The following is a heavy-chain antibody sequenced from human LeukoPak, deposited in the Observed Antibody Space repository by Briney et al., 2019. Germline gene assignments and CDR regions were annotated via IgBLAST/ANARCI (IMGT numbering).Heavy chain of an antibody. D-gene: IGHD6-13*01. V-gene: IGHV1-69*13. CDR2: IIPIFGTA. CDR1: GDTFSSYA. CDR3: ARDSSSSWYIGFFCH. J-gene: IGHJ4*02. Sequence: SVKVSCKASGDTFSSYAISWVRQAPGQGLEWMGGIIPIFGTANYAQKFQGRVTITADESTSTAYMELSSLRSEDTAVYYCARDSSSSWYIGFFCHLGQGTLVTVSS.